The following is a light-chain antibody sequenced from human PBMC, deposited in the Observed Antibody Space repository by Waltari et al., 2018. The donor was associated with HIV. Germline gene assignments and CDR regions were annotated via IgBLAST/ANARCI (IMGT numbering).Light chain of an antibody. Sequence: QLVVTQSPSASASLGASVKLTCILTRGPRISASACIKLQPGKGPRFVMKLKSDGGHSKGDGIPDRFSGSSSGAERYLTISSLQSEDEADYYCQTWGSGIHVLFGGGTKLTVL. V-gene: IGLV4-69*01. CDR3: QTWGSGIHVL. CDR1: RGPRISA. J-gene: IGLJ2*01. CDR2: LKSDGGH.